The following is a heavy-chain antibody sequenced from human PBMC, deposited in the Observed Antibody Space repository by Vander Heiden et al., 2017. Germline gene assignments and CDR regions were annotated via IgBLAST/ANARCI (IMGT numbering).Heavy chain of an antibody. CDR3: ARVGVHDYFDY. D-gene: IGHD3-10*01. CDR1: GFTFSDHY. J-gene: IGHJ4*02. Sequence: EVQLVESGGGLVQPGGSLRLSCAASGFTFSDHYMDWVREAPGKGREWVGRTRNKANSYTTEYAASVKGRFTISRDDSKNSLYLQMNSLKTEDTAVYYCARVGVHDYFDYWGQGTLVTVSS. CDR2: TRNKANSYTT. V-gene: IGHV3-72*01.